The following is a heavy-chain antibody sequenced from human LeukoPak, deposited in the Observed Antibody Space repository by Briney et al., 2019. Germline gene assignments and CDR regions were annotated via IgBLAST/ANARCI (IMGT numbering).Heavy chain of an antibody. CDR2: ISSSGSTI. Sequence: GGSLRLSCAASGFTVSSKYMSWIRQAPGKGLEWVSYISSSGSTIYYADSVKGRFTIPRDNAKNSLYLQMNSLRAEDTAVYYCAKDRGFWSGGCFDYWGQGTLVTVSS. CDR1: GFTVSSKY. V-gene: IGHV3-11*01. D-gene: IGHD3-3*01. J-gene: IGHJ4*02. CDR3: AKDRGFWSGGCFDY.